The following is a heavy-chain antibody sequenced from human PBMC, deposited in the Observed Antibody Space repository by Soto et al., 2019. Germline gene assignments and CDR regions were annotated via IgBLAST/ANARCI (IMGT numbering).Heavy chain of an antibody. D-gene: IGHD2-2*02. J-gene: IGHJ5*02. CDR3: ARGLLYCSSTSCYTGWFDP. CDR2: INHSGST. V-gene: IGHV4-34*01. CDR1: GGSFSGYY. Sequence: QVQLQQWGAGLLKPSETLSLTCAVYGGSFSGYYWSWIRQPPGKGLEWIGEINHSGSTNYNPSLKSRVTISVDTSKNRFSLKLSSVTAADTAVYYCARGLLYCSSTSCYTGWFDPWGQGTLVTVSS.